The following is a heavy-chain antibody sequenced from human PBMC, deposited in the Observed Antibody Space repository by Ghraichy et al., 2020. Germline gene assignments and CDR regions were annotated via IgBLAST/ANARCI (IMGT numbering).Heavy chain of an antibody. CDR2: ISWDGGST. Sequence: GGSLRLSCAASGFTFDDYTMHWVRQAPGKGLEWVSLISWDGGSTYYADSVKGRFTISRDNSKNSLYLQMNSLRTEDTAWYYCAKDHCSSTSCYHYYYYYMDVWGKGTTVTVSS. J-gene: IGHJ6*03. CDR1: GFTFDDYT. CDR3: AKDHCSSTSCYHYYYYYMDV. D-gene: IGHD2-2*01. V-gene: IGHV3-43*01.